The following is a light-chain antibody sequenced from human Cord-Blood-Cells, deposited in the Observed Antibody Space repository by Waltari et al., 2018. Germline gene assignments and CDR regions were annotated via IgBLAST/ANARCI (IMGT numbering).Light chain of an antibody. CDR2: EVS. Sequence: QSALTQPPSASGSPGPSITISCTGTSSDVGGYNLVSWYQQHPGKAPKLMIYEVSKRPSGVPNRFSGSKSGNTASLTVSGLQAEDEADYYCSSYAGSSNWVFGGGTKLTVL. V-gene: IGLV2-8*01. CDR3: SSYAGSSNWV. CDR1: SSDVGGYNL. J-gene: IGLJ3*02.